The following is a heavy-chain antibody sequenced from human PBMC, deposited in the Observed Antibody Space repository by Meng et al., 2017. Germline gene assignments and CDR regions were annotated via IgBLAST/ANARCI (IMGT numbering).Heavy chain of an antibody. V-gene: IGHV1-3*01. CDR3: ARNAVTPDVYYYYGMDV. D-gene: IGHD4-17*01. J-gene: IGHJ6*02. CDR1: GYTFTSYA. Sequence: ASVKVSCKASGYTFTSYAMHWVRQAPGQRLEWMGWINAGNGNTKYSQKFQGRVTITRGTSASTAYMELSSLRSEDTAVYYCARNAVTPDVYYYYGMDVWGQGTTVTVSS. CDR2: INAGNGNT.